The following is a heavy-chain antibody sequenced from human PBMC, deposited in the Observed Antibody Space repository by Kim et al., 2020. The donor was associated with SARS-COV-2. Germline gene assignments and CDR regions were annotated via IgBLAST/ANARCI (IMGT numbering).Heavy chain of an antibody. CDR1: GFTFSSYS. CDR3: ARDSGDRTYYYGSGSYYFGY. V-gene: IGHV3-48*02. CDR2: ISSSSSTI. Sequence: GGSLRLSCAASGFTFSSYSMNWVRQAPGKGLEWVSYISSSSSTIYYADSVKGRFTISRDNAKNSLYLQMNSLRDEDTAVYYCARDSGDRTYYYGSGSYYFGYWGPGTLVTVSS. J-gene: IGHJ4*02. D-gene: IGHD3-10*01.